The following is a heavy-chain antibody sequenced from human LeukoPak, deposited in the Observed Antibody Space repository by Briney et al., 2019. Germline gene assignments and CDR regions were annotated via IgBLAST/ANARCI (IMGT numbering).Heavy chain of an antibody. J-gene: IGHJ4*02. V-gene: IGHV3-30*04. CDR2: ISYDGSNK. Sequence: SGGSLRLSCAASGFTFSSYAMHWVRQAPGKGLEWVAVISYDGSNKYYADSVKGRFTISRDSSKNTLYLQMNSLRAEDTAVYYCAREDLTAMVTFDYWGQGTLVTVSS. CDR3: AREDLTAMVTFDY. D-gene: IGHD5-18*01. CDR1: GFTFSSYA.